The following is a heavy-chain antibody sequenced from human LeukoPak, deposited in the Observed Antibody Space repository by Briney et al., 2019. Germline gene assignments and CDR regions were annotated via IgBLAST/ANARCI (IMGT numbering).Heavy chain of an antibody. V-gene: IGHV4-59*08. Sequence: SETLSLTCTVSGGSISSYYWSWIRQPPGKGLEWIGYMYYRGSTNYNPSLKSRVIISEDTSKNQFSLKLTSVTAADTAVYYCARWATYYYDSSGYYPGGFDYWGQGTLVTVSS. D-gene: IGHD3-22*01. CDR1: GGSISSYY. J-gene: IGHJ4*02. CDR2: MYYRGST. CDR3: ARWATYYYDSSGYYPGGFDY.